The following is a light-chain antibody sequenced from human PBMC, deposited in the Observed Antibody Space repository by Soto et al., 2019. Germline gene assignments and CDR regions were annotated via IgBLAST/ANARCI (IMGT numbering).Light chain of an antibody. J-gene: IGKJ3*01. CDR2: DAS. Sequence: EIVMTQSPATLSVSPGERATLSCRASQSVSSYLAWYQQKPGQAPRLLIYDASNRATGIPARFSGSGSGTEFTLTISSLQSEDFAVYYCQQYNNWPPFTFGPGTKVDIK. CDR3: QQYNNWPPFT. CDR1: QSVSSY. V-gene: IGKV3D-15*01.